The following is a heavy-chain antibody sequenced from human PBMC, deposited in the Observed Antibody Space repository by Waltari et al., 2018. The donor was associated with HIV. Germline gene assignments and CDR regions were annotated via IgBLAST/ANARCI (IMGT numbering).Heavy chain of an antibody. D-gene: IGHD3-22*01. CDR2: ISSSSSTI. J-gene: IGHJ4*02. V-gene: IGHV3-48*04. Sequence: ASGFTFSSYSMNWVRQAPGKGLEWVSYISSSSSTIYYADSVKGRFTISRDNAKNSLYLQMNSLRAEDTAVYYCASLPLYDSSGYYYYWGQGTLVTVSS. CDR1: GFTFSSYS. CDR3: ASLPLYDSSGYYYY.